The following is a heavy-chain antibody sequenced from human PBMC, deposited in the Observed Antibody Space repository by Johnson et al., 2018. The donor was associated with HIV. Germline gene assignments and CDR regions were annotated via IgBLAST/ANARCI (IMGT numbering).Heavy chain of an antibody. J-gene: IGHJ3*02. CDR2: ISGSGGRT. Sequence: VQLVESGGGLVQPGGSLRLSCAASGFTFSSYAMSWVRQAPGKGLEWVSAISGSGGRTYYADSVKGRFTISSDSSKNPLYLEMNSLTAEDTAVYYCASTHTLYYYDGTGYRWATALDIWGQGTMVTISS. CDR1: GFTFSSYA. V-gene: IGHV3-23*04. CDR3: ASTHTLYYYDGTGYRWATALDI. D-gene: IGHD3-22*01.